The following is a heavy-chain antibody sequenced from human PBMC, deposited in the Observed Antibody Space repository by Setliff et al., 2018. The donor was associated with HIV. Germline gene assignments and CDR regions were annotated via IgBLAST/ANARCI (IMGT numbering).Heavy chain of an antibody. CDR1: GDSISSYS. D-gene: IGHD3-10*01. J-gene: IGHJ5*02. CDR3: ARRIDDSGSFPDKNWFDT. Sequence: SETLSLTCTVSGDSISSYSWNWIRQSPGGGLEWIGFIFSSGSTKYNPSLQSRVTMSIDMSKNQFSLRLTSVTAADTAVYYCARRIDDSGSFPDKNWFDTWGQGSLVTVSS. CDR2: IFSSGST. V-gene: IGHV4-4*09.